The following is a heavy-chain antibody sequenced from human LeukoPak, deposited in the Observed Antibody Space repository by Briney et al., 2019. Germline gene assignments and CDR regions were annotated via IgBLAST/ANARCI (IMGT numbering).Heavy chain of an antibody. CDR2: IKSKTDGGTT. CDR3: TTDPTTVRALFDY. Sequence: PGGSLRLSCAASGFTFSSYSMNWVRQAPGKGLEWVGRIKSKTDGGTTDYAAPVKGRFTISRDDSKNTLYLQMNSLKTEDTAVYYCTTDPTTVRALFDYWGQGTLVTVSS. J-gene: IGHJ4*02. D-gene: IGHD4-17*01. V-gene: IGHV3-15*01. CDR1: GFTFSSYS.